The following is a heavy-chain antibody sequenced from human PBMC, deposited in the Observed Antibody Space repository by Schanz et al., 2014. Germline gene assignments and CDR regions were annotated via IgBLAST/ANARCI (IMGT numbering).Heavy chain of an antibody. D-gene: IGHD3-22*01. V-gene: IGHV3-30*02. J-gene: IGHJ4*02. CDR1: GFSLNTYG. CDR3: AKDPSHGDYDYYFDY. CDR2: IWYDGSNK. Sequence: VQLLESGGGLIQPGGSLILSCSVSGFSLNTYGIHWVRQAPGKGLEWVAFIWYDGSNKYYADSVKGRFTISRDNSKNTLYLQMNSLRAEDPAVYYCAKDPSHGDYDYYFDYWGQGTLVTVSS.